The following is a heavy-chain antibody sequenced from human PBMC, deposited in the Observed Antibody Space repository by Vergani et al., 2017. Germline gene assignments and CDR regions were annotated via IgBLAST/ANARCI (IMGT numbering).Heavy chain of an antibody. J-gene: IGHJ3*02. V-gene: IGHV4-34*01. CDR2: INHSGST. CDR3: ARVQSSGYLTLGAFDI. CDR1: GGSFSGYY. Sequence: QVQLQQWGAGLFKPSETLSLTCAVYGGSFSGYYLSWIRQPPGKGLEWGGEINHSGSTNYNPSLKSRVTISVDTSKHQFSLKLRAVTAADTAVYYCARVQSSGYLTLGAFDIWGQGTMVTVSS. D-gene: IGHD3-22*01.